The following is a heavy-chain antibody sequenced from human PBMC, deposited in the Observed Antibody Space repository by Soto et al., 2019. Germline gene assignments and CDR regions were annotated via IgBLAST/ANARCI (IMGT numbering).Heavy chain of an antibody. D-gene: IGHD3-3*01. CDR3: YDFWREH. CDR1: GFSFSSYD. J-gene: IGHJ4*02. V-gene: IGHV3-30-3*01. CDR2: ISSQGTNK. Sequence: QVQLVESGGGVVQPGRSLRLSCAASGFSFSSYDMHWVRQAPGKGLEWVAVISSQGTNKYYADSVKGRFTISRDNSKNTLYLEMNSLRADDTAVYYCYDFWREHGGQGTLVTVSS.